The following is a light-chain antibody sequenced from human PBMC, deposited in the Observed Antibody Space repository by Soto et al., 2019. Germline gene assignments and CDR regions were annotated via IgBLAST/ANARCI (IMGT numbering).Light chain of an antibody. CDR3: SSYTSSSTRVV. CDR1: SSDVGRYNY. Sequence: QSALTQPASVSGSPGQSITISCTGTSSDVGRYNYVSWYQQHPGKAPKLMIYDVNNRPSGVSNRFSGSKSGNTASRTISGLQAEDEADYYCSSYTSSSTRVVFGGGTKLTVL. CDR2: DVN. V-gene: IGLV2-14*01. J-gene: IGLJ2*01.